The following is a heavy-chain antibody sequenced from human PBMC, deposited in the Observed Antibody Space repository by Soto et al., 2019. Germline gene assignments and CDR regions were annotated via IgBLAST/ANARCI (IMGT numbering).Heavy chain of an antibody. Sequence: QVQLVESGGGVVQPGRSLRLSCAASGFTFSSYAMHWVRQAPGKGLEWVAVISYDGSNKYYADSVKGRFTISRDNSKNTLYLQMNSLRAEDTAVYYCARDKGTVTTGGYFDYWGQGTLVTVSS. D-gene: IGHD4-17*01. CDR1: GFTFSSYA. CDR2: ISYDGSNK. V-gene: IGHV3-30-3*01. J-gene: IGHJ4*02. CDR3: ARDKGTVTTGGYFDY.